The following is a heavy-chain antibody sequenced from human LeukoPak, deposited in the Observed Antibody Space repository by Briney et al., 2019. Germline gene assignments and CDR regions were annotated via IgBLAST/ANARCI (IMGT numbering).Heavy chain of an antibody. CDR3: AREARIRRYCSGRSCYSKSLYWFDP. CDR1: GYTFTSYY. V-gene: IGHV1-46*01. J-gene: IGHJ5*02. D-gene: IGHD2-15*01. Sequence: ASVEVSCKASGYTFTSYYMHWVRQAPGQGLEWMGIINPSGGSTSYAQEFQGRVTMTRDTSTSTVYMELSSLRSEDTAVYYCAREARIRRYCSGRSCYSKSLYWFDPWGQGTLVTVSS. CDR2: INPSGGST.